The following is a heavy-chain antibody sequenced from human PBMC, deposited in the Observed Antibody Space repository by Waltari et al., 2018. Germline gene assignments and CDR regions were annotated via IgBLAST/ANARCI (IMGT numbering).Heavy chain of an antibody. CDR2: MNPNRGNT. D-gene: IGHD2-8*01. V-gene: IGHV1-8*01. CDR3: ARAYCTNGVCSGYYYGMDV. Sequence: QVQLVQSGAEVKKPGASVKVSCKASGYTFTSYDINWVRQATGQGLEWMGWMNPNRGNTGYGQKFQGRVTMTRNTSISTAYMELSSLRSEDTAVYYCARAYCTNGVCSGYYYGMDVWGQGTTVTVSS. J-gene: IGHJ6*02. CDR1: GYTFTSYD.